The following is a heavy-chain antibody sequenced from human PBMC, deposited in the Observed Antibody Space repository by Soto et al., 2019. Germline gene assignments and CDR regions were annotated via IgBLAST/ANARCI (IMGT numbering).Heavy chain of an antibody. CDR3: AGLTFRIAAASHGRSNCFGP. V-gene: IGHV3-21*01. CDR1: GFTFSSYN. D-gene: IGHD2-21*01. J-gene: IGHJ5*02. Sequence: PGGSLRLSCAASGFTFSSYNMNWVRQAPGKGLEWVSSVSSSSSYIYYADSVKGRFTISRDNAKNSLYLQMNSLRAEDTAVYYCAGLTFRIAAASHGRSNCFGPWAPGTLVTVSS. CDR2: VSSSSSYI.